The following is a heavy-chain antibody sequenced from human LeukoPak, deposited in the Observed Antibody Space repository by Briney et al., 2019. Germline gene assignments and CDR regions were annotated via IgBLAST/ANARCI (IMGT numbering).Heavy chain of an antibody. J-gene: IGHJ4*02. D-gene: IGHD3-3*01. CDR3: ARVNYDFWSATLGYFDY. Sequence: PGGSLRLSRAASGFTFSSYAMSWVRQAPGKGLEWVSSISSSSSYIYYADSVKGRFTISRDNAKNSLYLQMNSLRAEDTAVYYCARVNYDFWSATLGYFDYWGQGTLVTVSS. V-gene: IGHV3-21*01. CDR2: ISSSSSYI. CDR1: GFTFSSYA.